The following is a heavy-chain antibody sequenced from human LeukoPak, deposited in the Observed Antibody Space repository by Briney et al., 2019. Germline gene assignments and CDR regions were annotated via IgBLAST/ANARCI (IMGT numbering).Heavy chain of an antibody. V-gene: IGHV3-7*01. CDR1: GFTFSSDW. D-gene: IGHD6-19*01. J-gene: IGHJ4*02. Sequence: AGGSLRLSCAASGFTFSSDWMSWVRQAPGKGLEWVANINQDGSERNYVDSVKGRFTISRDNAKSSVFLQMNSLGADDTAVYYCATHSDWRFDYWGQGTLVSVSS. CDR3: ATHSDWRFDY. CDR2: INQDGSER.